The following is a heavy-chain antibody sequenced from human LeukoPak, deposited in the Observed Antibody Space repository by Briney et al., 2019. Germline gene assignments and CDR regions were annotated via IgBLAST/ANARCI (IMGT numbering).Heavy chain of an antibody. Sequence: PGGSLRLSCAASGFTFSAYDMNWGRQAPGKGLEWVSHITSSGSTIYYADSVKGRFTISRDNAKNSLYLQMNSLRAEDTAVYYCARPGYSSSWSAFDIWGQGTMVTVSS. J-gene: IGHJ3*02. CDR1: GFTFSAYD. CDR3: ARPGYSSSWSAFDI. CDR2: ITSSGSTI. D-gene: IGHD6-13*01. V-gene: IGHV3-48*03.